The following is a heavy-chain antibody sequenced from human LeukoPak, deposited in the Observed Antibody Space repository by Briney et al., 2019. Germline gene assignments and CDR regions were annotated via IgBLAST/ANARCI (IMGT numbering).Heavy chain of an antibody. J-gene: IGHJ4*02. Sequence: ASVKVSCKASRGTFSSYAISWVRQAPGQGLEWMGGIIPIFGTANYAQKFQGRVTITADKSTSTAYMELSSLRSEDTAVYYCASLFRGSGYDRKYYFDYWGQGTLVTVSS. V-gene: IGHV1-69*06. CDR1: RGTFSSYA. CDR3: ASLFRGSGYDRKYYFDY. D-gene: IGHD5-12*01. CDR2: IIPIFGTA.